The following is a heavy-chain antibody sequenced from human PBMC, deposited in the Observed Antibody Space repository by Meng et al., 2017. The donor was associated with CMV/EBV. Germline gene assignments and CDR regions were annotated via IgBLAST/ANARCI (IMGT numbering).Heavy chain of an antibody. D-gene: IGHD3-22*01. Sequence: SNSAAWNWIRQSPSRGLEWLGRTYYRSKGYNDYEVSVKSRININPDTSKNQFSLQLNSVTPEDTAVYYCARGIYDSSGYYYYYFDYWGQGTLVTVSS. J-gene: IGHJ4*02. CDR1: SNSAA. CDR2: TYYRSKGYN. V-gene: IGHV6-1*01. CDR3: ARGIYDSSGYYYYYFDY.